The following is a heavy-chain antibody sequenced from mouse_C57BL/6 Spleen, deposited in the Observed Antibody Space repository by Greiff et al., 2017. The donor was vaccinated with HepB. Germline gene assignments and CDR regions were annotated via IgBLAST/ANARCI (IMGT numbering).Heavy chain of an antibody. CDR3: ARATLVATPYYFDY. CDR2: INPNNGGT. V-gene: IGHV1-26*01. CDR1: GYTFTDYY. J-gene: IGHJ2*01. D-gene: IGHD1-1*01. Sequence: EVQLQQSGPELVKPGASVKISCKASGYTFTDYYMNWVKQSHGKSLEWIGDINPNNGGTSYNQKFKGKATLTVDKSSSTAYMELRSLTSEESAVYYFARATLVATPYYFDYWGQGTTLPVSS.